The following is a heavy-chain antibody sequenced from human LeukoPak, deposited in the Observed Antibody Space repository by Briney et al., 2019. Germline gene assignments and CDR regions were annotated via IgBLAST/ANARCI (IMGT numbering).Heavy chain of an antibody. J-gene: IGHJ4*02. CDR1: GGSINTYY. V-gene: IGHV4-59*01. Sequence: PSETLSLTCSVSGGSINTYYWTWIRLSPGKGLDWIGYVYYIGTTNYNPSLKSRVSMSVDTSRNQFSLRLSSVTAADTAIYYCARGTVQMGMGERFFDFWGQGTLVTVSS. CDR3: ARGTVQMGMGERFFDF. D-gene: IGHD3-16*01. CDR2: VYYIGTT.